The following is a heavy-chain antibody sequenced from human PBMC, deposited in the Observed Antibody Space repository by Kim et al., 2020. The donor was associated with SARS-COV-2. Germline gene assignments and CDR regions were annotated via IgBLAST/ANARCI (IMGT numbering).Heavy chain of an antibody. V-gene: IGHV1-18*01. CDR1: GYTFSNYG. D-gene: IGHD3-10*01. J-gene: IGHJ6*02. CDR2: ISAYNDNT. Sequence: ASVKVSCKTSGYTFSNYGFSWVRQAPGQGLEWMGWISAYNDNTNYAGKFQGRVFMTTDTATRTAYMDLRSLTSDDTAVYYCAREGYYHGSGTYSPPKYYGMDVWGQGTTVIVSS. CDR3: AREGYYHGSGTYSPPKYYGMDV.